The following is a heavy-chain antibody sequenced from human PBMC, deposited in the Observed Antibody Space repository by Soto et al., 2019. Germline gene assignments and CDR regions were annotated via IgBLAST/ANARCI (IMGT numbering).Heavy chain of an antibody. CDR3: ARDLRSLVTSGGNWFDP. J-gene: IGHJ5*02. CDR2: INPNSGGT. V-gene: IGHV1-2*04. CDR1: GYTFTGYY. Sequence: ASVKVSCKASGYTFTGYYMHWVRQAPGQGLEWMGWINPNSGGTNYAQKFQGWVTMTRDTSISTAYMELSRLRSDDTAVYYCARDLRSLVTSGGNWFDPWGQGTLVTVSS. D-gene: IGHD3-16*01.